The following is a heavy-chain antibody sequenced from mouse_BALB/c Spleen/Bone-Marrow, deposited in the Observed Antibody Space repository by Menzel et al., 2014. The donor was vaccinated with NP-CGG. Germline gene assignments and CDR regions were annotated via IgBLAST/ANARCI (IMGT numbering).Heavy chain of an antibody. Sequence: EVQLQQSGAELVRPGALVKLSCKASDFNIKDYYMHWVKQRPEQGLEWIGWIDPENGNTIYDPKFQGKASITADTSSNTAYLQLSSLTSEDTAVYYCASGYYGSSPYWYFDVWGAGTTVTVSS. CDR1: DFNIKDYY. V-gene: IGHV14-1*02. CDR2: IDPENGNT. J-gene: IGHJ1*01. D-gene: IGHD1-1*01. CDR3: ASGYYGSSPYWYFDV.